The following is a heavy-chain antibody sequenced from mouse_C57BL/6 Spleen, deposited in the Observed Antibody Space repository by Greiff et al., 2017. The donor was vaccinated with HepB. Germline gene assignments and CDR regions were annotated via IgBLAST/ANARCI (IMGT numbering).Heavy chain of an antibody. J-gene: IGHJ3*01. CDR1: GYSFTGYY. Sequence: EVKLVESGPELVKPGASVKISCKASGYSFTGYYMNWVKQSPEKSLEWIGEINPSTGGTTYNQKFKAKATLTVDKSSSTAYMQLKSLTSEDSAVYYCARDDYAWFAYWGQGTLVTVSA. V-gene: IGHV1-42*01. CDR3: ARDDYAWFAY. D-gene: IGHD2-4*01. CDR2: INPSTGGT.